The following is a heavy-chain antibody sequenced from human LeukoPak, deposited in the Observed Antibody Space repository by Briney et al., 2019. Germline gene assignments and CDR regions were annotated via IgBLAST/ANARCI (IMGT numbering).Heavy chain of an antibody. CDR1: GGSVSSSGYY. CDR2: MYYSGST. CDR3: ARAARSTPPYYFDY. Sequence: SETLSLTCTVSGGSVSSSGYYWGWIRQPPGKGLEWLGSMYYSGSTYYNPSLKSRVTISVDTSKNQFSLKLSSVTAADTAVYYCARAARSTPPYYFDYWGQGTLVTVSS. D-gene: IGHD4-23*01. V-gene: IGHV4-39*07. J-gene: IGHJ4*02.